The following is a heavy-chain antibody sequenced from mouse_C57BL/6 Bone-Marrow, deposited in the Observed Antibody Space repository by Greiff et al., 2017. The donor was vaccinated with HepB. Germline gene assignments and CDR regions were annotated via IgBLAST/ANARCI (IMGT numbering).Heavy chain of an antibody. V-gene: IGHV1-82*01. D-gene: IGHD1-1*01. J-gene: IGHJ1*03. CDR3: ARRIAGSSYWYFDV. CDR1: GYAFSSSW. Sequence: QVQLQQSGPELVKPGASVKISCKASGYAFSSSWMNWVKQRPGKGLEWIGRIYPGDGDTNYNGKFKGKATLTADKSSSTAYMQLSSLTSEDSAVYLCARRIAGSSYWYFDVWGTGTTVTVSS. CDR2: IYPGDGDT.